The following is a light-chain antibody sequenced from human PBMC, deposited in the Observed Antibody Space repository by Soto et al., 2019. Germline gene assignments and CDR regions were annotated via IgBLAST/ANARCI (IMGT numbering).Light chain of an antibody. CDR1: QGIRNY. CDR3: QQYNNWPPIT. V-gene: IGKV1D-8*03. J-gene: IGKJ5*01. CDR2: SAS. Sequence: VIWMTQSPSLLSASIGDRVTISCRTSQGIRNYLAWYQQKPGTVPKLLIYSASTLQTGVPPRFSSGGACTDFTLTISSLQPEDFLVYYCQQYNNWPPITFGQGTRLEIK.